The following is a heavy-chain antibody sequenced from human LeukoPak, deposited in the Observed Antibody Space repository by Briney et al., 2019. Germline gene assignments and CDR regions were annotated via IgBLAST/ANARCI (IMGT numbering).Heavy chain of an antibody. D-gene: IGHD5-12*01. CDR3: ARGPGGYDFFFYFDY. V-gene: IGHV1-3*01. CDR2: INAGNGNT. CDR1: GYTFTSYA. J-gene: IGHJ4*02. Sequence: ASVKVSCKASGYTFTSYAMHWVRQAPGQRLEWMGWINAGNGNTKYSQKFQGRVTITRDTSASTAYMELSSLRSEDTAVYYCARGPGGYDFFFYFDYWGLGTLVTVSS.